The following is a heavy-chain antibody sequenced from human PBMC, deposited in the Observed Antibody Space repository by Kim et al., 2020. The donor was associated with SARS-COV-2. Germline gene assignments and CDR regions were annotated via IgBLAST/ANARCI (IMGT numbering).Heavy chain of an antibody. D-gene: IGHD3-10*01. Sequence: GGSLRLSCAASGFTFSSYAMSWVRQAPGKGLEWVSAISGSGGSTYYADSVKGRFTISRDNSKNTLYLQMNSLRAEDTAVYYCAKGDYYYGSGSYSYPFDYWGQGTLVTVSS. J-gene: IGHJ4*02. CDR3: AKGDYYYGSGSYSYPFDY. CDR2: ISGSGGST. CDR1: GFTFSSYA. V-gene: IGHV3-23*01.